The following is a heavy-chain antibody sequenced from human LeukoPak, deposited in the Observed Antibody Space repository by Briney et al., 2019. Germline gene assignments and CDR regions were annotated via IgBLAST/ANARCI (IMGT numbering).Heavy chain of an antibody. V-gene: IGHV4-61*02. J-gene: IGHJ4*02. CDR2: IYTSGST. CDR1: GGSISSGSYY. CDR3: ARHASRAGQQLVPNPPDY. D-gene: IGHD6-13*01. Sequence: PSQTLSLTCTVSGGSISSGSYYWSWIRQPAGKGLEWIGRIYTSGSTNYNPSLKSRVTISVDTSKNQFSLKLSSVTAADTAVYYCARHASRAGQQLVPNPPDYWGQGTLVTVSS.